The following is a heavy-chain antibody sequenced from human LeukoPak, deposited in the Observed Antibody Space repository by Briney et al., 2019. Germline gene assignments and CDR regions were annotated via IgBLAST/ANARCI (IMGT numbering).Heavy chain of an antibody. V-gene: IGHV1-69*04. Sequence: SVKVSCKASGGTFSSYAIRWVRQAPGQGLEWMGRIIPILGIANYAQKFQGRVTITADKSTSTAYMELSSLRSEDTAVYYCEREASRGEPVDYWGQGTLVTLSS. J-gene: IGHJ4*02. D-gene: IGHD1-14*01. CDR1: GGTFSSYA. CDR3: EREASRGEPVDY. CDR2: IIPILGIA.